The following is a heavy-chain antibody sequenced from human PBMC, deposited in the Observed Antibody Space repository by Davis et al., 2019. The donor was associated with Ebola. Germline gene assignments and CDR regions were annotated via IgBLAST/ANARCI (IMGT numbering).Heavy chain of an antibody. J-gene: IGHJ4*02. Sequence: SVKVSCKASGYTFTSYGISWVRQAPGQGLEWMGWISAYNGNTNYAQKLQGRVTITRDTSASTAYMELSSLRSEDTAVYYCARDSGYTYYDFWSGSYWGQGTLVTVSS. CDR3: ARDSGYTYYDFWSGSY. CDR1: GYTFTSYG. D-gene: IGHD3-3*01. CDR2: ISAYNGNT. V-gene: IGHV1-18*01.